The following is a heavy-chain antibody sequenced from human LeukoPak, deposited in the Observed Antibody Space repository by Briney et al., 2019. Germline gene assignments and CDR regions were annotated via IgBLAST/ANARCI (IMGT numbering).Heavy chain of an antibody. CDR3: ARARVGATDY. V-gene: IGHV1-46*01. CDR2: INPSGGST. D-gene: IGHD1-26*01. J-gene: IGHJ4*02. CDR1: GYTFTSYY. Sequence: ASVKVSCKASGYTFTSYYMHWVRQAPGQGLEWMGIINPSGGSTSYAQKFQGRVTMTRDASISTAYMELSRLRSDDTAVYYCARARVGATDYWGQGTLVTVSS.